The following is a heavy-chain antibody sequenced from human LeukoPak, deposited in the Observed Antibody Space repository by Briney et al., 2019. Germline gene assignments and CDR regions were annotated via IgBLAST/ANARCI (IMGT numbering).Heavy chain of an antibody. Sequence: SETLSLTCTVSGGSISSSSYYWGWIRQPPGKGLEWIGSIYYSGSTYYNPSLKSRVTISVDTSKNQFSLKLSSVTAADTAVYYCARPGDYVWGSYRFGWFDPWGQGTLVTVSS. D-gene: IGHD3-16*02. CDR1: GGSISSSSYY. CDR2: IYYSGST. CDR3: ARPGDYVWGSYRFGWFDP. J-gene: IGHJ5*02. V-gene: IGHV4-39*01.